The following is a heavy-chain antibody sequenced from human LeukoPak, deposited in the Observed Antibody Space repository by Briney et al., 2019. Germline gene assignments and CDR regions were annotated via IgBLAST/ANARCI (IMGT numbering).Heavy chain of an antibody. CDR1: GGSISNYY. Sequence: PSETLSLTCTVSGGSISNYYWSWIRQPPGKGLEWIGYIYYSGSTNYNPSLKSRVTISVDTSKNQFSLKLSSVTAADTAVYYCARQGYSGYGPGMDVWGQGTTVTVSS. CDR3: ARQGYSGYGPGMDV. V-gene: IGHV4-59*08. CDR2: IYYSGST. D-gene: IGHD5-12*01. J-gene: IGHJ6*02.